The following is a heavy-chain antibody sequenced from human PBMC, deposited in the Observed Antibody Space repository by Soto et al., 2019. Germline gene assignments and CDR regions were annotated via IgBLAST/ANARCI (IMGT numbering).Heavy chain of an antibody. J-gene: IGHJ4*02. CDR2: ISYDGSNK. V-gene: IGHV3-30-3*01. CDR3: AREHSSGWYDGFDY. CDR1: GFTFSSYA. Sequence: GGSLRLSCAASGFTFSSYAMHWVRQAPGKGLEWVAVISYDGSNKYYADSVKGRFTISRDNSKNTLYLQMNSLRAEDTAVYYCAREHSSGWYDGFDYWGQGTLVTVSS. D-gene: IGHD6-19*01.